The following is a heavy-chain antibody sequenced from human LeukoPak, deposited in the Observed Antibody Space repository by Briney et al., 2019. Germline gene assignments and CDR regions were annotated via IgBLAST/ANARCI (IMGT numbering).Heavy chain of an antibody. J-gene: IGHJ3*02. CDR3: ARGPLVAGTGAAFDI. Sequence: GGSLRLSCAASGFTFISYSMNWVRQAPGKGLEWVSSISSSSSYIYYADSVKGRFTISRDNAKNSLYLQMNSLRAEDTAVSYCARGPLVAGTGAAFDIWGQGTMVTVSS. CDR1: GFTFISYS. CDR2: ISSSSSYI. D-gene: IGHD6-19*01. V-gene: IGHV3-21*01.